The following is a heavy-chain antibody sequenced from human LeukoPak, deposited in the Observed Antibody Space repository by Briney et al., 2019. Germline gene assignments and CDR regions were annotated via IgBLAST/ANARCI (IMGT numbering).Heavy chain of an antibody. Sequence: SVKVSCKASGYTFTSYYMHWVRQAPGQGLEWMGRIIPILGIANYAQKFQGRVTITADKSTSTAYMELSSLRSEDTAVYYCARPEYWFGELLNYYGMDVWGQGTTVTVSS. CDR3: ARPEYWFGELLNYYGMDV. J-gene: IGHJ6*02. CDR1: GYTFTSYY. V-gene: IGHV1-69*02. D-gene: IGHD3-10*01. CDR2: IIPILGIA.